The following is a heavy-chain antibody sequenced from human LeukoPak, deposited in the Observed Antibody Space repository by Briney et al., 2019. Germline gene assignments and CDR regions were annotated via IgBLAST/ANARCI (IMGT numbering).Heavy chain of an antibody. CDR1: GGSISVNIYS. Sequence: SETLSLTCAVSGGSISVNIYSWSWIRQPPGGALEWIASFVHSLSTSYNPSLQSRATISGDTSKNQFSLNLNSVTAADTAVYYCARARYCSSTSCYPQAFDIWGQGTMVTVSS. CDR2: FVHSLST. CDR3: ARARYCSSTSCYPQAFDI. V-gene: IGHV4-30-2*01. D-gene: IGHD2-2*01. J-gene: IGHJ3*02.